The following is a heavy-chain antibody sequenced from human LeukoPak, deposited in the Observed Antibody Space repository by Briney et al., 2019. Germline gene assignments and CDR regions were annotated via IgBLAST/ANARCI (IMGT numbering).Heavy chain of an antibody. CDR2: IYSDDDK. J-gene: IGHJ5*02. Sequence: SGPTLVKPTQTLTLTCTFSGFSLTNSAVGVGWIRKPPGQALEWLALIYSDDDKRYNPSLKTRLSITKDTSKNQAVLTMTNVDLVDTATYCAHRGKYLTWFDPWGQGTLVIVSS. V-gene: IGHV2-5*02. CDR3: AHRGKYLTWFDP. CDR1: GFSLTNSAVG. D-gene: IGHD2/OR15-2a*01.